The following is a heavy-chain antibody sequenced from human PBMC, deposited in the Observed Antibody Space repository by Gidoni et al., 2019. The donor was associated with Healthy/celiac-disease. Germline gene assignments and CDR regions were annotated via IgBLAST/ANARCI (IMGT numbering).Heavy chain of an antibody. CDR3: ARHAVLTASHSYYCTNGVCWGTFDY. J-gene: IGHJ4*02. CDR1: GGSISSSSYY. CDR2: IYYSGST. Sequence: QLQLQESGPGLVKPSETLSLTCTVSGGSISSSSYYWGWIRQPPGKGLEWIGSIYYSGSTYYNPSLKSRVTISVDTSKNQFSLKLSSVTAADTAVYYCARHAVLTASHSYYCTNGVCWGTFDYWGQGTLVTVSS. V-gene: IGHV4-39*01. D-gene: IGHD2-8*01.